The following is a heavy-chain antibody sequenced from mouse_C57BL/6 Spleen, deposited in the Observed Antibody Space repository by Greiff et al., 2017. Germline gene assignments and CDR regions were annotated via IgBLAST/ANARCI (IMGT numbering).Heavy chain of an antibody. CDR3: ARSGYGNYNFDY. D-gene: IGHD2-1*01. CDR1: GYTFTSYW. V-gene: IGHV1-59*01. J-gene: IGHJ2*01. Sequence: QVQLQQSGAELVRPGTSVKLSCKASGYTFTSYWMHWVKQRPGQGLEWIGVIDPSDSYTNYNQKFQGKATLTVDTSSSTAYMQLSSLTSEDSAVYYCARSGYGNYNFDYWGQGTTRTVAS. CDR2: IDPSDSYT.